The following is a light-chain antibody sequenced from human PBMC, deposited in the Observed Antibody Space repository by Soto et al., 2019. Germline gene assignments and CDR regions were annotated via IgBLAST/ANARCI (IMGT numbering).Light chain of an antibody. CDR1: QSVSSY. Sequence: EIVLTQSPATLSLSPGDTATLSCRASQSVSSYLAWYQQKPGQAPRLLIYDASNRATGIPARFSGSGSGTDFTLTIGSLEPEDFAVYHCQQRSNWPRTFGQGTKVEIK. J-gene: IGKJ2*01. CDR2: DAS. CDR3: QQRSNWPRT. V-gene: IGKV3-11*01.